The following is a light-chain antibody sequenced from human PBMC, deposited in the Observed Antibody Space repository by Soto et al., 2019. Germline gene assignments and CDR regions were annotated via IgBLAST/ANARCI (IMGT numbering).Light chain of an antibody. V-gene: IGKV1D-12*01. CDR3: QQANSFPLT. Sequence: DIQMTQSPSYVSASVGDRVTITCRASHDISTWLAWYQQKPGKAPKLLIYASSSLESGVPSRFRGSGSGTDFILTISSLQPEDSAAYYCQQANSFPLTFGGGTKVEIK. J-gene: IGKJ4*01. CDR1: HDISTW. CDR2: ASS.